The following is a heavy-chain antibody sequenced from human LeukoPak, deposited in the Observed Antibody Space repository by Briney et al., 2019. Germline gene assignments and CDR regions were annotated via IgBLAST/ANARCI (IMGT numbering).Heavy chain of an antibody. J-gene: IGHJ1*01. CDR1: GFTFSSYS. CDR2: ISSSSSYI. CDR3: TTATGRSVAGPPQN. V-gene: IGHV3-21*04. Sequence: KSGESLRLSCAASGFTFSSYSMNWVRQAPGKGLEWVSSISSSSSYIYYADSVKGRFTISRDNAKNSMYLQMNSLRVEDTAYYYCTTATGRSVAGPPQNWGQGTLVTVSS. D-gene: IGHD6-19*01.